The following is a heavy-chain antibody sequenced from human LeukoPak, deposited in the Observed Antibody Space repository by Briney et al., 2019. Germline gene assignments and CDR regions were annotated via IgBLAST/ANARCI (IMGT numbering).Heavy chain of an antibody. J-gene: IGHJ3*02. Sequence: ASVKVSCKASGYTFTSYYIHWVRQAPGQGLEWMGIINPSGGSTSYAQKFQGRVTMTRDMSTSTAYMELRSLRSDDTAVYYCARPNQYYDDAFDIWGQGTMVTVSS. CDR3: ARPNQYYDDAFDI. CDR2: INPSGGST. CDR1: GYTFTSYY. V-gene: IGHV1-46*01. D-gene: IGHD2/OR15-2a*01.